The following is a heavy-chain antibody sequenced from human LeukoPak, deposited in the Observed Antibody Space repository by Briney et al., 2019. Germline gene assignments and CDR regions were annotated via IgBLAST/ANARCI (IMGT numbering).Heavy chain of an antibody. J-gene: IGHJ3*02. CDR3: GLVSGSYYYAFDI. Sequence: GASVKVSCKASGYTFTVYYMHWVRQAPGQGLEWMGWINPNSGGTNYAQKFQGRVTMTRDTSISTAYMELSRLRSDDTAVYYCGLVSGSYYYAFDIWGQGTMVTVSS. CDR2: INPNSGGT. D-gene: IGHD1-26*01. V-gene: IGHV1-2*02. CDR1: GYTFTVYY.